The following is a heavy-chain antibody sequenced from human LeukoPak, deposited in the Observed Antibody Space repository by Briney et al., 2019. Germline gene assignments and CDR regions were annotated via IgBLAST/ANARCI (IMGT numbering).Heavy chain of an antibody. CDR2: FDPEDGET. CDR3: ATLLEYYYDSSGYYYFDY. V-gene: IGHV1-24*01. Sequence: ASVKVSCKVSGYTLTELSMHWVRQAPGKGLEWMGGFDPEDGETIYAQKFQGRVTITADESTSTAYMELSSLRSEDTAVYYCATLLEYYYDSSGYYYFDYWGQGTLVTVSS. CDR1: GYTLTELS. J-gene: IGHJ4*02. D-gene: IGHD3-22*01.